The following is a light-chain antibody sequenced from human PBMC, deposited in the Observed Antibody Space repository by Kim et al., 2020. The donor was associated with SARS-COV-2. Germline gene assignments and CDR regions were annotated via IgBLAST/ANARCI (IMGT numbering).Light chain of an antibody. CDR3: AAWDDSLSGYV. CDR2: RNN. J-gene: IGLJ1*01. Sequence: VTFSCSGSSSNIGRNYVYWYQQLPGTAPKLLIYRNNQRPSGVPDRFSGSKSGTSASLAISGLRSEDEADYYCAAWDDSLSGYVFGTGTKSPS. V-gene: IGLV1-47*01. CDR1: SSNIGRNY.